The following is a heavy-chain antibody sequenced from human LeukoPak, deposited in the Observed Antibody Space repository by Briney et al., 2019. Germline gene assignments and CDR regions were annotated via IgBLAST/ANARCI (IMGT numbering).Heavy chain of an antibody. V-gene: IGHV1-2*02. D-gene: IGHD6-19*01. CDR1: GYTFTGYY. Sequence: ASVKVSCKASGYTFTGYYMHWVRQAPGQVLEWMGWINPNSGGTNYAQKFQGRVTMTRDTSISAAYMELSRLRSDDTAVYYCARAFPSTRRSSRWPPTIFDPWGQGTLVTVSS. CDR3: ARAFPSTRRSSRWPPTIFDP. J-gene: IGHJ5*02. CDR2: INPNSGGT.